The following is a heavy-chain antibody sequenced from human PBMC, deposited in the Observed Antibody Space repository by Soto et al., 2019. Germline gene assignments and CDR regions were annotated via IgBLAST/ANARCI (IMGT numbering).Heavy chain of an antibody. CDR2: IWYDGSNK. CDR3: ARCLTFESRCTPGY. Sequence: PGGSLRLSCAASGFTFSSYGMHWVRQAPGKGLEWVAVIWYDGSNKYYADSVKGRFTISRDNSKNTLYLQMNSLRAEDTAVYYCARCLTFESRCTPGYWGQGALVTVSS. V-gene: IGHV3-33*01. CDR1: GFTFSSYG. D-gene: IGHD3-16*01. J-gene: IGHJ4*02.